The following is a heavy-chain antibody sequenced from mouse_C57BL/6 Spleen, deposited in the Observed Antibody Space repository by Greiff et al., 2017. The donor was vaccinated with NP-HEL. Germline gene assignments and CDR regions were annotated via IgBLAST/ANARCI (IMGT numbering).Heavy chain of an antibody. CDR3: ARDYGSPFYYAMDY. D-gene: IGHD1-1*01. CDR2: IYPSDSET. J-gene: IGHJ4*01. Sequence: QVQLQQPGAELVRPGSSVKLSCKASGYTFTSYWMDWVKQRPGQGLEWIGNIYPSDSETHYNQKFKDKATLTVDKSSSTAYMQLSSLTSEDSAVYDCARDYGSPFYYAMDYWGQGTSVTVSS. CDR1: GYTFTSYW. V-gene: IGHV1-61*01.